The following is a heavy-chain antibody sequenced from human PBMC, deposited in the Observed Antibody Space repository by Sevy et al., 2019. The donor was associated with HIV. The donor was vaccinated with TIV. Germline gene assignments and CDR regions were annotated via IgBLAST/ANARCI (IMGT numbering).Heavy chain of an antibody. D-gene: IGHD6-19*01. CDR2: IWYDGSNK. V-gene: IGHV3-33*01. Sequence: GGSLRLSCAASGFTFSSNGMHWVRQAPGKGLEWVAVIWYDGSNKYYADSVKGRFTISRDNSKNTLYLQMNSLRAEDTAVYYCVRDEGSGWLDYWGQGTLVTVSS. J-gene: IGHJ4*02. CDR1: GFTFSSNG. CDR3: VRDEGSGWLDY.